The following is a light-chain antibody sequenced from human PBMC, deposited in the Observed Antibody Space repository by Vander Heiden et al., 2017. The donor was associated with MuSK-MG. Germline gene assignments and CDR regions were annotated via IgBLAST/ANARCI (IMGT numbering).Light chain of an antibody. V-gene: IGKV3-15*01. J-gene: IGKJ1*01. CDR3: QQHDNWPGNT. Sequence: EMVLTQSPATLSVSPGEGATLSCRASQSISSNLAWFQHKPGQAPRLLIYGASTRATGVTARFSGSGSGAEFTLTISSRQSEDFAVYYCQQHDNWPGNTFGQGTKVXI. CDR2: GAS. CDR1: QSISSN.